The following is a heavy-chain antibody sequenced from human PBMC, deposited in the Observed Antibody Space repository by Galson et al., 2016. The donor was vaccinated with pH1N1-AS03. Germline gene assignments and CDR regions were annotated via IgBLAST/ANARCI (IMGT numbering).Heavy chain of an antibody. CDR3: ARGKNSGFDY. Sequence: CAISGDSVSGSRGVAWNWIRQSPSRGLKWLGRTFYWSKWSNDYAESVKSRITIDPDTSNNQFSLHLNSVTPEDTAIYFCARGKNSGFDYWGQGSLVTVSS. CDR1: GDSVSGSRGVA. J-gene: IGHJ4*02. D-gene: IGHD3-10*01. CDR2: TFYWSKWSN. V-gene: IGHV6-1*01.